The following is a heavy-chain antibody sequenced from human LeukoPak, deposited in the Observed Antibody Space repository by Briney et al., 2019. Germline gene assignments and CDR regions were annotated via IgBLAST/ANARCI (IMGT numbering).Heavy chain of an antibody. J-gene: IGHJ5*02. Sequence: ASVKVSCKVSGYTLTELSMHWVRQAPGKGLEWMGGFDPEDGETIYAQKFQGGVTMTEDTSTDTAYMELSSQRSEDNCVYYCASSPGYSSRVWFDPWGQGTLVTVSS. CDR3: ASSPGYSSRVWFDP. CDR1: GYTLTELS. D-gene: IGHD6-13*01. CDR2: FDPEDGET. V-gene: IGHV1-24*01.